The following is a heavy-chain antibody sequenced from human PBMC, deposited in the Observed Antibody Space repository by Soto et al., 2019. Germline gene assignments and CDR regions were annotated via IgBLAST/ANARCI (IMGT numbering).Heavy chain of an antibody. J-gene: IGHJ4*02. D-gene: IGHD3-10*01. Sequence: PSETLSLTCSVSGDSINSRYWSWIRQPPGKGLEWIGYIDYVGSTNYAPSLQSRVTMSVDTSKNQVSLKLRYVTAADTAVYYCVRQRGNYFDFWGQGTLGTVS. V-gene: IGHV4-59*11. CDR2: IDYVGST. CDR3: VRQRGNYFDF. CDR1: GDSINSRY.